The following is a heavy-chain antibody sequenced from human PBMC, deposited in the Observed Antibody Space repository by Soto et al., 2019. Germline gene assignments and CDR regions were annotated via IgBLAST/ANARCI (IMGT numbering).Heavy chain of an antibody. CDR3: ATFPGIAAGESYYYYGMDV. CDR2: IYHSGRT. Sequence: QVQLQESGPGLVKPSGTLSLTCAVSGGSISSSNWWSWVRQPPGKGLEWIGEIYHSGRTNYTPSLRSRVTISVDKFKSQFSLKRGSGTAADTAVYYWATFPGIAAGESYYYYGMDVWGQGTTVTVSS. V-gene: IGHV4-4*02. D-gene: IGHD6-13*01. J-gene: IGHJ6*02. CDR1: GGSISSSNW.